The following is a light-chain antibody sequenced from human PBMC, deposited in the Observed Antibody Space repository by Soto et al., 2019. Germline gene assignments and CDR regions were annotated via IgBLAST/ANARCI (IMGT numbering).Light chain of an antibody. CDR3: QQYNQWPLT. CDR1: QTVSNN. V-gene: IGKV3-15*01. Sequence: EIVMTQSPATLSVSPGEKATLSCSASQTVSNNLAWYQQKPGQAPRLLIYFASTRATGIPARFSGSGSGTEFTLTISSLQYEDFAVYYCQQYNQWPLTFGGGTKAETK. J-gene: IGKJ4*01. CDR2: FAS.